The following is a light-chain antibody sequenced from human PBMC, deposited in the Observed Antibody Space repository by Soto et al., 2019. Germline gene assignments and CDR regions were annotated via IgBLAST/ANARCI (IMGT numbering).Light chain of an antibody. V-gene: IGKV1-5*03. CDR1: QTISSW. J-gene: IGKJ1*01. CDR3: QHYNSYSEA. Sequence: DIKMTQSPSTLSASEGDRVTITCRASQTISSWLAWYQQKPGKAPKLLIYKASTLKSGVPSRFSGSGSGTEFTLTISSLQPDDFATYYCQHYNSYSEAFGQGTKVDIK. CDR2: KAS.